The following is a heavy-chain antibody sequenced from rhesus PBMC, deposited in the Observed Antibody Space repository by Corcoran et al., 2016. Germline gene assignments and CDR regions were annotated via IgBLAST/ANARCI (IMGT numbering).Heavy chain of an antibody. D-gene: IGHD1-1-1*01. CDR1: GGSIRSNY. Sequence: QVQLQESGPGLVKPSETLSLTCAVSGGSIRSNYWSWIRQAPGRGLEWIGYIDSSGSTYYNPSLKSRVTLSVDTSKNQFSLKLTSVTAADTAVYYCALRYEVWGPGVLVTVSS. CDR3: ALRYEV. J-gene: IGHJ5-1*01. V-gene: IGHV4S11*01. CDR2: IDSSGST.